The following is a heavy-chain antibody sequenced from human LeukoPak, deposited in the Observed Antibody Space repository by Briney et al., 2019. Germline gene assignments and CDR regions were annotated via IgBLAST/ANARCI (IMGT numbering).Heavy chain of an antibody. CDR3: ATHRGYCSSTSCQNELELDY. J-gene: IGHJ4*02. D-gene: IGHD2-2*03. CDR1: GYTFTSYG. V-gene: IGHV1-18*01. Sequence: ASVKVSCKASGYTFTSYGISWVRQAPGQGLEWMGWISAYNGNTNYAQKFQGRVTMTTDTSTSTAYMELRSLRSDDTAVYYCATHRGYCSSTSCQNELELDYWGQGTLVTVSS. CDR2: ISAYNGNT.